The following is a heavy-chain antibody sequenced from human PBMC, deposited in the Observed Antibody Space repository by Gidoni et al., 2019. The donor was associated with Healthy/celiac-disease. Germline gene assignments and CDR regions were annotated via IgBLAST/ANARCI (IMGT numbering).Heavy chain of an antibody. Sequence: EVPLVESGGGLVQPGGSLRLACADSGFTFSSYAMSWVRQAPGKGLEWVSAISGSGGSTYYADSVNGRFTISRDNSKNTLYLQMNSLRAEDTAVYYCAKPDDSSGYLYFDYWGQGTLVTVSS. V-gene: IGHV3-23*04. CDR1: GFTFSSYA. D-gene: IGHD3-22*01. CDR2: ISGSGGST. CDR3: AKPDDSSGYLYFDY. J-gene: IGHJ4*02.